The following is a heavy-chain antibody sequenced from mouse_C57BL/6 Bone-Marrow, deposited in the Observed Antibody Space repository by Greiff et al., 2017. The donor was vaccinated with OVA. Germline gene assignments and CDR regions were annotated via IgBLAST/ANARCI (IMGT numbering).Heavy chain of an antibody. V-gene: IGHV3-6*01. CDR1: GYSITSGYY. CDR3: ARGLDSSGSWFAY. D-gene: IGHD3-2*02. J-gene: IGHJ3*01. CDR2: ISYDGSN. Sequence: VQLQQSGPGLVKPSQSLSLTCSVTGYSITSGYYWNWIRQFPGNKLEWMGYISYDGSNNYNPSLKNRISITRDTSKNQFFLKLNSVTTEDTATYYCARGLDSSGSWFAYWGQGTLVTVSA.